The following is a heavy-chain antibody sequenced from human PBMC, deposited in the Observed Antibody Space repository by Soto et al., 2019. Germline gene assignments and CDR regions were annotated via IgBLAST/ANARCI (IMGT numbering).Heavy chain of an antibody. J-gene: IGHJ4*02. CDR3: TGEVASGY. V-gene: IGHV3-7*02. CDR2: IKQDGSEK. D-gene: IGHD2-8*02. CDR1: GFTFRIYW. Sequence: PGXSLGLSCGASGFTFRIYWMIWVVQAPGKGLEWVANIKQDGSEKYYVDSVKGRFTISRDNSRNTLFFEMNSLRGDDMAVYYCTGEVASGYWGQGALVTVSS.